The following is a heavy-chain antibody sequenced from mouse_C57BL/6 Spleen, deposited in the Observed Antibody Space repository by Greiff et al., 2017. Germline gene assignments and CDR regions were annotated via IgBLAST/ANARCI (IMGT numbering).Heavy chain of an antibody. V-gene: IGHV1-80*01. CDR3: ARYYSNPYYFDY. CDR2: IYPGDGDT. J-gene: IGHJ2*01. D-gene: IGHD2-5*01. CDR1: GYAFSSYW. Sequence: VQLQQSGAELVKPGASVKISCKASGYAFSSYWMNWVKQRPGKGLEWIGQIYPGDGDTNYNGKFKGKATLTADKSSSTAYMQLSSLTSEDSAVXFCARYYSNPYYFDYWGQGTTLTVSS.